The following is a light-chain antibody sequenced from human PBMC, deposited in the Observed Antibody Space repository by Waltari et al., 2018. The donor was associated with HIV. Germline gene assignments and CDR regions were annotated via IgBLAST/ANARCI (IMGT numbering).Light chain of an antibody. CDR2: QDS. V-gene: IGLV3-1*01. Sequence: SYELTQPPSVSVSPGQTARITCSGHKLGDKYACWYQQKPGQSPVLVIYQDSKRPSGIPERFSGSNSGNTATLTISGTQAMDEADYYCQAWDSSLVVFGGGTKLTVL. J-gene: IGLJ2*01. CDR1: KLGDKY. CDR3: QAWDSSLVV.